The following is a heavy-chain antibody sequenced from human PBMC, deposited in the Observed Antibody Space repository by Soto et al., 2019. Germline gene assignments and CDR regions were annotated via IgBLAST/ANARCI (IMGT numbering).Heavy chain of an antibody. Sequence: EVQLGESGGGLVKPGGSLRVSCVASGFTFSSDSMNWVRQAPGKGLEWVSSISSLSSYIYYADSVKGRLTISRDNAKNSLYLQMNSLSAEDTAIYYCARGELWFDYWGQGTLVTVSS. D-gene: IGHD5-18*01. CDR3: ARGELWFDY. J-gene: IGHJ4*02. CDR1: GFTFSSDS. V-gene: IGHV3-21*01. CDR2: ISSLSSYI.